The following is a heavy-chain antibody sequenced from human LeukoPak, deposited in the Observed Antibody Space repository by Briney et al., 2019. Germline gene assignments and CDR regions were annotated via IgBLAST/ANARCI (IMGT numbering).Heavy chain of an antibody. Sequence: GGSLRLSCAAPGFTFSTYGMHWVRQAPGKGLEWVALISFDGRNKYYADSVKGRFTISRDNSKITLYLQMNSLRTEDTAVYYCAKPLDVTTPMDGLDYWGQGTLVTVSS. J-gene: IGHJ4*02. CDR1: GFTFSTYG. V-gene: IGHV3-30*18. CDR3: AKPLDVTTPMDGLDY. CDR2: ISFDGRNK. D-gene: IGHD5-18*01.